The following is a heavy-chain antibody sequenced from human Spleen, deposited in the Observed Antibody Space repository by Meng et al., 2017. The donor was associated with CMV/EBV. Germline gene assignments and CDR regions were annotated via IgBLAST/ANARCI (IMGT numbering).Heavy chain of an antibody. CDR3: ARQFDTRTWDNWFDS. Sequence: GGSLRLSCKTSGYSFTSYWIAWVRQMPGKGLEWMGLIYPGDSDTTYSPSFQGRVTISADKSISTTYLQWSSLKASDTAMYYWARQFDTRTWDNWFDSWGQGTLVTVSS. CDR1: GYSFTSYW. J-gene: IGHJ5*01. CDR2: IYPGDSDT. D-gene: IGHD2-2*01. V-gene: IGHV5-51*01.